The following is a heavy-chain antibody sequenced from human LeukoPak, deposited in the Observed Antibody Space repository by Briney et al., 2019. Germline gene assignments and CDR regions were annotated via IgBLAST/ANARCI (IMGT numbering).Heavy chain of an antibody. CDR1: GFTFSSYW. V-gene: IGHV3-21*01. J-gene: IGHJ4*02. Sequence: GGSLRLSCAASGFTFSSYWMSWVRQAPGKGLEWVSSISSSSSYIYYADSVKGRFTISRDNAKNSLYLQMNSLRAEDTAVYYCARDLDSGSSWPLFDYWGQGTLVTVSS. CDR2: ISSSSSYI. CDR3: ARDLDSGSSWPLFDY. D-gene: IGHD6-13*01.